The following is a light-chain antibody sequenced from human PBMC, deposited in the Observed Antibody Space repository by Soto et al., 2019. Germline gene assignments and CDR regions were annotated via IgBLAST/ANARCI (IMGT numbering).Light chain of an antibody. CDR1: SSDVGGYNY. Sequence: QSALTQPASVSGSPGQSITVSCTGTSSDVGGYNYVSWYQQHPGKAPKLMIYDVSNRPSGVSNRFSGSKSGNTASLTISGLKAEDEADYYCSSYTSSRTRVFGGGTKLTVL. CDR3: SSYTSSRTRV. J-gene: IGLJ2*01. CDR2: DVS. V-gene: IGLV2-14*01.